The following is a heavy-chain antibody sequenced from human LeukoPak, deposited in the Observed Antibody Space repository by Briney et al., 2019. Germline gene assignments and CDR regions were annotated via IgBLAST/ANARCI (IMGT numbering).Heavy chain of an antibody. CDR3: ARGGYSYGYPRY. CDR2: ISSSSSYI. Sequence: GGSLRLSCAASGFTFSSYSMTWVRQAPGKGLEWVSSISSSSSYIYYADSVKGRFTISRDNAKNSLYLQMNSLRAEDTAVYYCARGGYSYGYPRYWGQGTLVTVSS. J-gene: IGHJ4*02. V-gene: IGHV3-21*01. D-gene: IGHD5-18*01. CDR1: GFTFSSYS.